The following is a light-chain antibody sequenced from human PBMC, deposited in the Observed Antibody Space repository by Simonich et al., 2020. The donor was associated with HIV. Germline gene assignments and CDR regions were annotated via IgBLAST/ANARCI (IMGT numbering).Light chain of an antibody. Sequence: DIVMTQSPDSLAVSLGERAAINCKSSQIVLYSSNYKNYLAWYQQKPGQHPKMLIYWASARESGVPDRFRGSGSGTDFTLTISSLQAEDVAVYYCQQYYSTPLTFGGGTKVEIK. J-gene: IGKJ4*01. CDR3: QQYYSTPLT. CDR2: WAS. CDR1: QIVLYSSNYKNY. V-gene: IGKV4-1*01.